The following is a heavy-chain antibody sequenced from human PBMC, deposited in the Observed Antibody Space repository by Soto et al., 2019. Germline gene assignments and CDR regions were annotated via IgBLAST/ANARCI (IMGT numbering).Heavy chain of an antibody. Sequence: SETLSLTCTVSGGSVSSGSYYWSWIRQPPGKGLEWIGYIYYSGSTNYNPSLKSRVTISVDNSKNTLYLQMSSLRAEDTAVYYCVKEYSSSSEGYYYYYGMDVWGQGTTVTVSS. V-gene: IGHV4-61*01. CDR2: IYYSGST. CDR3: VKEYSSSSEGYYYYYGMDV. D-gene: IGHD6-6*01. J-gene: IGHJ6*02. CDR1: GGSVSSGSYY.